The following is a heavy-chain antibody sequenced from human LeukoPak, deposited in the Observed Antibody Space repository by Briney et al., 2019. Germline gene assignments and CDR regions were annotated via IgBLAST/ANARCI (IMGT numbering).Heavy chain of an antibody. Sequence: SETLSLTCTVSGGSISSGDYYWSWIRQPPGKGLEWIGYIYYSGSTYYNPSLKSRVTISVDTSKNQFSLKLSSVTAADTAVYYCARLSIAVAGNFFDYWGQGTLVTVSS. CDR2: IYYSGST. CDR3: ARLSIAVAGNFFDY. CDR1: GGSISSGDYY. J-gene: IGHJ4*02. V-gene: IGHV4-30-4*08. D-gene: IGHD6-19*01.